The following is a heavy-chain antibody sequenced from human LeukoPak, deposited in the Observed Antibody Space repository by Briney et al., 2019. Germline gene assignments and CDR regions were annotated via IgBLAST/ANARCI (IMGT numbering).Heavy chain of an antibody. CDR1: GFTLSSYS. J-gene: IGHJ4*02. CDR2: ISSSSSTI. Sequence: PGGSLRLSRAASGFTLSSYSMNWVRQAPGKGREGVSYISSSSSTIYYADSVKGRFTISRDNAKNSLYLQVNSLRAEDTAVYYCARDGTRWEQLAFDYWGQGTLVTVSS. D-gene: IGHD1-26*01. V-gene: IGHV3-48*04. CDR3: ARDGTRWEQLAFDY.